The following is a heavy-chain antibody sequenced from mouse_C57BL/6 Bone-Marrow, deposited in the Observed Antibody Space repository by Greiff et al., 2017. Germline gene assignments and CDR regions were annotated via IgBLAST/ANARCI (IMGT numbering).Heavy chain of an antibody. V-gene: IGHV2-4*01. CDR3: AKTETGTVGVWMDY. CDR2: IWSGGST. D-gene: IGHD4-1*01. CDR1: GFSLTSYG. Sequence: QVQLQQSGPGLVQPSQSLSITCTVSGFSLTSYGVHWVRQPPGKGLEWLGVIWSGGSTDYNAAFISRLSISKDNSKSQVFFKMNSLQADDTAIYYCAKTETGTVGVWMDYWGQGTSVTVSS. J-gene: IGHJ4*01.